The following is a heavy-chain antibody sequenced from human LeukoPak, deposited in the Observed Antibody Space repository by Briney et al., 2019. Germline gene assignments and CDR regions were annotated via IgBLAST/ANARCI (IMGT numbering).Heavy chain of an antibody. V-gene: IGHV4-34*01. Sequence: PSETLSLTCAVYGGSFSGYYWSWIRQPPGKGLEWIGEINHSGSTNYNPSLNSRVTISVDTSNNHYSLKLSSVTAADTAVYYCASVRVEMATDFDYWGQGTLVPVSS. CDR3: ASVRVEMATDFDY. CDR1: GGSFSGYY. D-gene: IGHD5-24*01. J-gene: IGHJ4*02. CDR2: INHSGST.